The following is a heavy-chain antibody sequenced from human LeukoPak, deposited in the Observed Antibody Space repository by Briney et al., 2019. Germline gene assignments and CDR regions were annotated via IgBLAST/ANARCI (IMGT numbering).Heavy chain of an antibody. Sequence: PGGSLRLSCAASGFTFSSYAMSWVRQAPGRGLEWVSAISGSGGSTYYADSVKGRFTISRDNSKNTLYLQMNSLRAEDTAVYYCAKDSSGWYYFDYWGQGTLVTVSS. J-gene: IGHJ4*02. CDR3: AKDSSGWYYFDY. D-gene: IGHD6-19*01. CDR2: ISGSGGST. V-gene: IGHV3-23*01. CDR1: GFTFSSYA.